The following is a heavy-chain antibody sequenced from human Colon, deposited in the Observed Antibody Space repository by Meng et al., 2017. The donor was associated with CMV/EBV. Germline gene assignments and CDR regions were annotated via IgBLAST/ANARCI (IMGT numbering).Heavy chain of an antibody. J-gene: IGHJ6*02. CDR2: IFRDGAT. CDR3: VRDLYPSIAVGPNFYNYAMDL. Sequence: GGSLRLSCAASGFTVSDNDVNWVRQAPGKGLEWVSIIFRDGATYYANSAKGRFTISRDNSKNTLYLQMNSLRAEDTAVYYCVRDLYPSIAVGPNFYNYAMDLWGQGTTVTVSS. V-gene: IGHV3-66*01. CDR1: GFTVSDND. D-gene: IGHD6-6*01.